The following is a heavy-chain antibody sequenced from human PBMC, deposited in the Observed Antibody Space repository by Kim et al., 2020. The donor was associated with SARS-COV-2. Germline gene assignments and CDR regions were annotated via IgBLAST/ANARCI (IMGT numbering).Heavy chain of an antibody. Sequence: SETLSLTCTVSGRSISSYYWSWIRQPPGKGLEWIGYIYYSGSTNYNPSLKSRVTISVDTSKNQFSLKLSSVTAADTAVYYCASWPHNRFGELFPDAFDIWGQGTMVTVSS. J-gene: IGHJ3*02. CDR3: ASWPHNRFGELFPDAFDI. D-gene: IGHD3-10*01. CDR2: IYYSGST. V-gene: IGHV4-59*08. CDR1: GRSISSYY.